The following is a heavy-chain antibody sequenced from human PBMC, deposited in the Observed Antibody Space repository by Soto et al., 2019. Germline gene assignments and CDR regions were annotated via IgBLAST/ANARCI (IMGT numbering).Heavy chain of an antibody. J-gene: IGHJ4*02. CDR2: IYYSGST. D-gene: IGHD3-22*01. CDR1: GGSISSYY. Sequence: SETLSLTCTVSGGSISSYYWSWIRQPPGKGLEWIGYIYYSGSTNYNPSLKSRVTISVDTSKNQFSLKLSSVTAADTAVYYCARGNYYDSSGYYFSFDYWGQGPLVTVAS. CDR3: ARGNYYDSSGYYFSFDY. V-gene: IGHV4-59*01.